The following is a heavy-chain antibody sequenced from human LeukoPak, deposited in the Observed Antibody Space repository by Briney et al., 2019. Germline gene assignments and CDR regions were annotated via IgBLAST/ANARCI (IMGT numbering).Heavy chain of an antibody. CDR2: ISGSGGST. J-gene: IGHJ4*02. D-gene: IGHD4-17*01. Sequence: GGSLRLSCAASGFTFSSYAMSWVRQAPGQGLEWVSAISGSGGSTYYAESVKGRFTISRDTSKSTLYLQLNSLRSEDTAVYYCANLGKHGLYGVYGSGNYLGQGTLVTVSS. CDR1: GFTFSSYA. CDR3: ANLGKHGLYGVYGSGNY. V-gene: IGHV3-23*01.